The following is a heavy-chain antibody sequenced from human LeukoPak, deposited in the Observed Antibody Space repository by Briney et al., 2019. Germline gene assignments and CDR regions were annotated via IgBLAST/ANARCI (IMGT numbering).Heavy chain of an antibody. CDR3: ARGGSYLNWFDP. D-gene: IGHD1-26*01. CDR2: VYTSGGT. V-gene: IGHV4-4*07. J-gene: IGHJ5*02. Sequence: SETLSLTCIVSGGSISSYYWSWIRQAAGEGLEWIGRVYTSGGTNYNPSLKSRVTMSVDTSKNQFSLHLISVTAADTAVYYCARGGSYLNWFDPWGQGTLVTVSS. CDR1: GGSISSYY.